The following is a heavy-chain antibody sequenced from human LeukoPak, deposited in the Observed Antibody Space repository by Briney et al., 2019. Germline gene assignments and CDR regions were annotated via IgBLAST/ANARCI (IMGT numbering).Heavy chain of an antibody. CDR3: AKSREGYYFDY. CDR2: ISDSGGTI. J-gene: IGHJ4*02. Sequence: PGGSLRLSCATSGFTFSGYAMNWVRQAPGKGLEWVSRISDSGGTIHHADSAQGRFTMSRDNSKNTLYLQMNSLRAEDTAVYYCAKSREGYYFDYWGQGTLVTVSS. V-gene: IGHV3-23*01. D-gene: IGHD5-24*01. CDR1: GFTFSGYA.